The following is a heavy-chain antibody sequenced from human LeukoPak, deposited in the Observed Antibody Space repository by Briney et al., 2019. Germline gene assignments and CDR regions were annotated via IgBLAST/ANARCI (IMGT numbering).Heavy chain of an antibody. V-gene: IGHV3-30*04. CDR3: AKDRWELLNLFDY. CDR1: GFTFSSYA. J-gene: IGHJ4*02. D-gene: IGHD1-26*01. CDR2: ISYDGSNK. Sequence: PGGSLRLSCAASGFTFSSYAMHWVRQAPGKGLEWVAVISYDGSNKYYADSVKGRFTISRDNSKNTLYLQMNSLRAEDTAVYYCAKDRWELLNLFDYWGQGTLVTVSS.